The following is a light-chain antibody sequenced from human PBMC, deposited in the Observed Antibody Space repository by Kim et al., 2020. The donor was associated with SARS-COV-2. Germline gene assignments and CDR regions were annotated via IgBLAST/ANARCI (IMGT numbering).Light chain of an antibody. Sequence: QSALTQPASVSGSPGQSITISCTGTSGDVAIYNYVSWYQQHPGKAPKVLIYDVSKRPSGVSDRFSGSKSGNSASLTISGLQAEDEANYYCSSYTTSNTFVFGTGTKVTVL. CDR3: SSYTTSNTFV. CDR1: SGDVAIYNY. V-gene: IGLV2-14*03. CDR2: DVS. J-gene: IGLJ1*01.